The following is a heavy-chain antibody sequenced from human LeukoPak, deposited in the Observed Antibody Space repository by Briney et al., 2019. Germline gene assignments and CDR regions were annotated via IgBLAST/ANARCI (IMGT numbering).Heavy chain of an antibody. Sequence: GGSLRLSCAASGFSLSSYGMHWVRQAPGKGLEWVAVISNDGSNKYYADSVKGRFTISRDNSKNTLYLQMNSLRAEDTAVYYCAKDNSIAVAGTFDYWGQGTLVTVSS. CDR3: AKDNSIAVAGTFDY. CDR2: ISNDGSNK. V-gene: IGHV3-30*18. D-gene: IGHD6-19*01. J-gene: IGHJ4*02. CDR1: GFSLSSYG.